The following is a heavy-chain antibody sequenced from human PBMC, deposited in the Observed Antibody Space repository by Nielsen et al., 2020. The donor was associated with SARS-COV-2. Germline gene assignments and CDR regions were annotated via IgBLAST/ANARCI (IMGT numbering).Heavy chain of an antibody. CDR2: IYSDGST. D-gene: IGHD5-18*01. Sequence: GGSLRFSCAASGFSVSSHDMNWVRQAPGKGLQWVSLIYSDGSTKYADSVKGRFTISRDNSRNTVYLQMNSLRPEDTAVYYCAREFALRDTAYFDYWGQGILVTVSS. CDR1: GFSVSSHD. CDR3: AREFALRDTAYFDY. J-gene: IGHJ4*02. V-gene: IGHV3-53*01.